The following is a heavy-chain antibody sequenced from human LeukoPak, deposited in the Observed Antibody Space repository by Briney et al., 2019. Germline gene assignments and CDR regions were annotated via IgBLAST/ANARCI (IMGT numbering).Heavy chain of an antibody. CDR2: MNPNSGNT. Sequence: GASGKVSCRASGSTFTSFDINWVRQATGHGLKWLGWMNPNSGNTGYAQKFQGRVTMTRNTSISTAYMELSSLRSEDTAVYYCARSRRASDYGIDYWGQGTLVTVSS. J-gene: IGHJ4*02. V-gene: IGHV1-8*01. CDR1: GSTFTSFD. D-gene: IGHD4-17*01. CDR3: ARSRRASDYGIDY.